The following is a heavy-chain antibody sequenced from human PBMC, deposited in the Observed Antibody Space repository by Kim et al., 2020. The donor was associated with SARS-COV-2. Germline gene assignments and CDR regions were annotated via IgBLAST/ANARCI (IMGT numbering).Heavy chain of an antibody. Sequence: GESLKISCKGFGYSFARYWIAWVRQMPGKGLEWMGIIYPGDSDTRYSPSFQGQVTISADKSISTAYLQWSGLKASDTAMYYCARHGVDTGTYYWGAVFDSWGQGTLVTVSS. D-gene: IGHD3-22*01. CDR1: GYSFARYW. CDR2: IYPGDSDT. V-gene: IGHV5-51*01. CDR3: ARHGVDTGTYYWGAVFDS. J-gene: IGHJ4*02.